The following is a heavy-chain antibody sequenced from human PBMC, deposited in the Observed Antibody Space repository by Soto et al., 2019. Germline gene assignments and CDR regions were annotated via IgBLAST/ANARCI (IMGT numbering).Heavy chain of an antibody. CDR1: GYTFTRYW. V-gene: IGHV1-18*04. J-gene: IGHJ4*02. Sequence: QIQLLQSGLEVKKPGASVIVSCQTSGYTFTRYWINWVRQAPGQGIEWMGWTNSNHGKRNYTEKFQGRITMTTNTSTRTGYMEVRDLKSDDKAVYYCSIYCGDECEYGSNWSQGTLVTVSS. CDR2: TNSNHGKR. CDR3: SIYCGDECEYGSN. D-gene: IGHD2-21*01.